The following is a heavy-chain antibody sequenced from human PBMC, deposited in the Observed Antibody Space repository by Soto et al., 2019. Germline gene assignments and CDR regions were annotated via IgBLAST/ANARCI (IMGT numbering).Heavy chain of an antibody. Sequence: QVQLAESGGDLVKPGGSLRLSCAASGFTFSDSYMSWIRQAPGKGLEWVSTIRSTTGYTNYAASVKGRFTVSRDNAENSLSLQMNALRADDTAVYYCARRGYTFGYDYWGRGTLVTVSS. J-gene: IGHJ4*02. CDR3: ARRGYTFGYDY. D-gene: IGHD5-18*01. CDR2: IRSTTGYT. V-gene: IGHV3-11*06. CDR1: GFTFSDSY.